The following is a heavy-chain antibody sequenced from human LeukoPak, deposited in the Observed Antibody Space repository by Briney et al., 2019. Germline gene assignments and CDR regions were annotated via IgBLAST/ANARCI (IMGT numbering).Heavy chain of an antibody. CDR1: GFTFSSYA. V-gene: IGHV3-30-3*01. CDR2: ISYDGSNK. D-gene: IGHD3-16*01. CDR3: ARERRGEYYFDY. J-gene: IGHJ4*02. Sequence: GRSLRLSCAASGFTFSSYAMHWVRQAPGKGLEWVAVISYDGSNKYYADSVKGRFTISRDNSKNTLYLQMNSLRAEDTAVYYCARERRGEYYFDYWGQGTLVTVSS.